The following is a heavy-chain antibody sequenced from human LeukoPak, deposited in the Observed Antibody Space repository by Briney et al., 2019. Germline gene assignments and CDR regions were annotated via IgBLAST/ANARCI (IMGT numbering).Heavy chain of an antibody. V-gene: IGHV1-2*02. CDR2: INPNSGGT. CDR1: GYTFTGYY. D-gene: IGHD1-26*01. Sequence: GASVKVSCKASGYTFTGYYMHWVRQAPGQGLEWMGWINPNSGGTNYAQKFQGRVTMTRDTSISTAYMELSRLRSDDTAVYYCAAHQWELTRPLDYWGQGTLVTVSS. J-gene: IGHJ4*02. CDR3: AAHQWELTRPLDY.